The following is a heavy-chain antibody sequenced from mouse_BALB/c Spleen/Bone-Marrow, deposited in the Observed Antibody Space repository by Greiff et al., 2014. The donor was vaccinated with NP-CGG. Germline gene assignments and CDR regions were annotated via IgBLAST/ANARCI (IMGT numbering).Heavy chain of an antibody. CDR3: ARAAYDPYAMDY. CDR2: INPNNDGT. D-gene: IGHD2-3*01. J-gene: IGHJ4*01. Sequence: QVQLKESGAELVKPGASVKLSCKASGYTFTSYYMYWVKQRPGQGLEWIGEINPNNDGTNSNEKFKSKATLTVDKSSSTAYMQLSSLTSEDSAIYYCARAAYDPYAMDYWGQGTSVTVSS. V-gene: IGHV1S81*02. CDR1: GYTFTSYY.